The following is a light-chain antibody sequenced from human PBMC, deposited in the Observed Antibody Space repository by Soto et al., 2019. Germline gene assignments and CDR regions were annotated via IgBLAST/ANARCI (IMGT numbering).Light chain of an antibody. Sequence: DIQLTQSPSSLSASVGDRVTITCRASQSISTFLNWYQQIPGKAPRLLIYAASTLQSGVPSRFSGSVSGTDFTLTITSLQSEDFATYYCQHTYNSPLTFGQGTKVEIK. CDR2: AAS. CDR3: QHTYNSPLT. J-gene: IGKJ1*01. V-gene: IGKV1-39*01. CDR1: QSISTF.